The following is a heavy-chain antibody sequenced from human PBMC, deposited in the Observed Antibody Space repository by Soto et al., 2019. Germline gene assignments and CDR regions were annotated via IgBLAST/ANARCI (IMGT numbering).Heavy chain of an antibody. J-gene: IGHJ4*02. CDR1: GFTFSSYA. Sequence: QVQLVESGGGVVQPGRSLRLSCAASGFTFSSYAMHWVRQAPGKGLEWVAVISYDGSNKYYADSVKGRFTISRDNSKNTLYLQMNSLRAEDTAVYYCARDKGTTGTSLFDYWGQGTLVTVSS. CDR2: ISYDGSNK. CDR3: ARDKGTTGTSLFDY. V-gene: IGHV3-30-3*01. D-gene: IGHD1-1*01.